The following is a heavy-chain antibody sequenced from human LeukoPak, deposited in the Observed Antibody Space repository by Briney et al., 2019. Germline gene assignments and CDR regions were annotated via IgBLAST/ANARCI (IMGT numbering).Heavy chain of an antibody. Sequence: GGSLRLSCAASGLTFSSYWMSWVRQAPGKGLEWVANIKQHGSEKYYADSVKGRFTISRENAKNSLYLQMNSLRAEDTAVYYCASAIPADYFDYWGQGTLVTVSS. CDR1: GLTFSSYW. V-gene: IGHV3-7*01. CDR2: IKQHGSEK. D-gene: IGHD2-2*02. J-gene: IGHJ4*02. CDR3: ASAIPADYFDY.